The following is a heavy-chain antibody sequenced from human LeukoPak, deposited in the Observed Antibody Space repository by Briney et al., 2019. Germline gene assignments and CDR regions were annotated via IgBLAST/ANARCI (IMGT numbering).Heavy chain of an antibody. D-gene: IGHD3-22*01. V-gene: IGHV5-51*01. Sequence: AGESLKISCKASGYRFTNYWIAWVRQMPGKGLELIGSIYPGDSDVRYSPSFQGQVTISADKSFTTAYLQWRSLKASDTAIYYCTRQGVHYSDSSAFSYWGQGTRVTVSS. CDR3: TRQGVHYSDSSAFSY. CDR2: IYPGDSDV. J-gene: IGHJ4*02. CDR1: GYRFTNYW.